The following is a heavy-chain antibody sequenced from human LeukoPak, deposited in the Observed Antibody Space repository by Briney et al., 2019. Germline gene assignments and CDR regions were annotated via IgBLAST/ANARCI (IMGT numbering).Heavy chain of an antibody. CDR2: INHSGST. CDR1: GGSFSGYY. V-gene: IGHV4-34*01. CDR3: ARDYGNNWFDP. J-gene: IGHJ5*02. Sequence: PSETLSLTCAVYGGSFSGYYWSWIRQPPGKGLEWIGEINHSGSTNYNPSLKSRVTISVDTSKNQFSLKLSSVTAADTAVYYCARDYGNNWFDPWGQGTLVTVSA. D-gene: IGHD4-17*01.